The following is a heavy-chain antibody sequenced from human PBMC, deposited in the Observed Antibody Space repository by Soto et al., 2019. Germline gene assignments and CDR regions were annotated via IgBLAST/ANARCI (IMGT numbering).Heavy chain of an antibody. D-gene: IGHD6-13*01. J-gene: IGHJ5*02. V-gene: IGHV1-69*13. Sequence: GASVKVSCKASGGTFSSYAISWVRQAPGQGLEWMGGIIPIFGTANYAQKFQGRVTITADESTSTAYMELSSLRSEDTAVYYCAIEVYRQQLNWFDPWGQGTLVTVSS. CDR1: GGTFSSYA. CDR2: IIPIFGTA. CDR3: AIEVYRQQLNWFDP.